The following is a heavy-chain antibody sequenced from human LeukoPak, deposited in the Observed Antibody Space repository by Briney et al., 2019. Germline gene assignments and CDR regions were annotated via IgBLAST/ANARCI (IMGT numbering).Heavy chain of an antibody. CDR2: IKQDGTEK. CDR3: ARGPLTRMDV. V-gene: IGHV3-7*01. D-gene: IGHD1-14*01. Sequence: QPGGSLRLSCAASGFTLSTYWMSWVRQAPGKGLEWVANIKQDGTEKYYVDSVKGRFTISRDNAKNSPSLQMNSLRAEDTAVYYCARGPLTRMDVWGQGTTVTVSS. CDR1: GFTLSTYW. J-gene: IGHJ6*02.